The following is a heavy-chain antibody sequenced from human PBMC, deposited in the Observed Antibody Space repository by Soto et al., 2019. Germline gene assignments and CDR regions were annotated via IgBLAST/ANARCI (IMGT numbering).Heavy chain of an antibody. V-gene: IGHV4-31*11. D-gene: IGHD5-12*01. CDR3: ARQNSDDESIDS. CDR1: GGSISSGGNY. CDR2: ISYGGTT. Sequence: QVQLQESGPGLVKPSQTLSLTCAVSGGSISSGGNYWSWIRQQPWKGLQWIGYISYGGTTYYNPSLKRQIVISRDTSKNQFSLNLSSATAADTAMYYCARQNSDDESIDSWGQGTLVTVSS. J-gene: IGHJ4*02.